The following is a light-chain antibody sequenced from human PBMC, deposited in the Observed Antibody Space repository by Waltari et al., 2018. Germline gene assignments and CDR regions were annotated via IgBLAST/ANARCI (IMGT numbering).Light chain of an antibody. CDR3: QVWDSSSKYV. J-gene: IGLJ1*01. CDR1: NSGSKT. V-gene: IGLV3-21*02. Sequence: SYVLTQPPSVSVAPGQTATITCEESNSGSKTVHWYRQKPGQAPAVVVYDDTFRPSGIPERFSGSNSGRTATLTISRVEAGDEADYYCQVWDSSSKYVFGTGTKVTVL. CDR2: DDT.